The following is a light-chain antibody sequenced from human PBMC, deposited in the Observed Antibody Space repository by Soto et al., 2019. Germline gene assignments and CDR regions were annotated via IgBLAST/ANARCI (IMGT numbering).Light chain of an antibody. CDR1: QGISNY. J-gene: IGKJ1*01. Sequence: DIQMTQSPSSLSAPVGDRVTITCRASQGISNYLAWYQQKPGKVPKLLIHAASTLLSGVPSRFSGSGSGTDFTLTISSLQPEDVATYYCQEYNSAPRTFGQGTKVEIK. V-gene: IGKV1-27*01. CDR2: AAS. CDR3: QEYNSAPRT.